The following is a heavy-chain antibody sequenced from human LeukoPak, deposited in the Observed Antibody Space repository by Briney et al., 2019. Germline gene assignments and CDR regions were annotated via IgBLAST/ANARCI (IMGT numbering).Heavy chain of an antibody. V-gene: IGHV4-31*03. CDR3: ATSGCGLDCYSIDY. J-gene: IGHJ4*01. CDR2: ICYSGTT. Sequence: PSETLSLTCTVSGGSISGVGYYWSWNRQHPGKGLEWIGNICYSGTTYYNPSLTSRVPMSVATSKNPFSLQASSATAAATAAYYCATSGCGLDCYSIDYSGQPSLVTASS. CDR1: GGSISGVGYY. D-gene: IGHD2-21*02.